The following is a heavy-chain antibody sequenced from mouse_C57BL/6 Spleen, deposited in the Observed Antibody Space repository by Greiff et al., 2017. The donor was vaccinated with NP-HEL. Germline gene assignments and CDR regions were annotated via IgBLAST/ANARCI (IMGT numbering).Heavy chain of an antibody. J-gene: IGHJ3*01. CDR2: ISDGGSYT. CDR3: ARVGYDYRFAY. CDR1: GFTFSSYA. D-gene: IGHD2-4*01. Sequence: EVQRVESGGGLVKPGGSLKLSCAASGFTFSSYAMSWVRQTPEKRLEWVATISDGGSYTYYPDNVKGRFTISRDNAKNNLYLQMSHLKSEDTAMYYCARVGYDYRFAYWGQGTLVTVSA. V-gene: IGHV5-4*01.